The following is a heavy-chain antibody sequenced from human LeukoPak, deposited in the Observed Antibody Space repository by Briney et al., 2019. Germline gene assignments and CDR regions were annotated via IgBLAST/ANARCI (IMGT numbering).Heavy chain of an antibody. CDR3: AREGGSYFDY. V-gene: IGHV3-21*01. CDR2: ISSSSSYI. Sequence: GGSLRLSCAASGFTFSSYAMSWVRQAPGKGLEWVSSISSSSSYIYYADSVKGRFTISRDNAKNSLYLQMNSLRAEDTAVYYCAREGGSYFDYWGQGTLVTVSS. J-gene: IGHJ4*02. CDR1: GFTFSSYA. D-gene: IGHD1-26*01.